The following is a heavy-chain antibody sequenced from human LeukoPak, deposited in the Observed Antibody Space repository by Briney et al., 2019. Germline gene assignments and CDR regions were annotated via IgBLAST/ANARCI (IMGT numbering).Heavy chain of an antibody. V-gene: IGHV3-23*01. CDR1: GFTFRSHA. Sequence: GGSLRLSCVGSGFTFRSHAMSWVRQAPEKGLEFVSGIYENGGTTYYADSVKGRFSISRDNSKNTLYLQMNSLRAEDTAVYYCAKDPSWRLIAVPYWGQGTLVTVSS. CDR3: AKDPSWRLIAVPY. J-gene: IGHJ4*02. CDR2: IYENGGTT. D-gene: IGHD6-19*01.